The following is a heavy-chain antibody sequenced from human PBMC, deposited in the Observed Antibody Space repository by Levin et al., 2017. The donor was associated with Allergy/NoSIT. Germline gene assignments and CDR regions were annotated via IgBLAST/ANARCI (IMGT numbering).Heavy chain of an antibody. Sequence: SGPTLVKPTQTLTLTCAFSGFSLSTSGVGVGWIRQPPGKALEWLALIFWDDDKRYSPSLRSRLTITKDSSKNQVVLTMTNMDPVDTATYYCAHSTKAAATIYCFDYWGQGALVPVSS. CDR3: AHSTKAAATIYCFDY. D-gene: IGHD6-13*01. CDR1: GFSLSTSGVG. CDR2: IFWDDDK. V-gene: IGHV2-5*02. J-gene: IGHJ4*02.